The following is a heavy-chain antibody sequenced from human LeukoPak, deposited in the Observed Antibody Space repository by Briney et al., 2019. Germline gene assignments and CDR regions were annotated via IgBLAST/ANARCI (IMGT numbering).Heavy chain of an antibody. J-gene: IGHJ4*02. CDR3: ARAGISMIRALH. D-gene: IGHD3-10*01. V-gene: IGHV4-30-4*01. Sequence: SETLSLTCTVSGGSISSGDYYWSWIRQPPGKRLEWIGYIYSSGTTYYNPSLKSRLTISIDASKNQFSLKLTSVTAADTAFYYCARAGISMIRALHWGQGTLVTVSS. CDR1: GGSISSGDYY. CDR2: IYSSGTT.